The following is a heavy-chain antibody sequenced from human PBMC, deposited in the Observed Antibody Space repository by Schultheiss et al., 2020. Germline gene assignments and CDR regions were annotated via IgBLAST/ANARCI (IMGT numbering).Heavy chain of an antibody. CDR3: ATDGSIVGATELYFDY. V-gene: IGHV1-69*13. CDR2: IIPIFGTA. J-gene: IGHJ4*02. Sequence: SVKVSCKASGCTFSSYAISWVRQAPGQGLEWMGGIIPIFGTANYAQKFQSRVTITADESTSTAYMELSSLRSEDTAVYYCATDGSIVGATELYFDYWGQGTLVTVSS. CDR1: GCTFSSYA. D-gene: IGHD1-26*01.